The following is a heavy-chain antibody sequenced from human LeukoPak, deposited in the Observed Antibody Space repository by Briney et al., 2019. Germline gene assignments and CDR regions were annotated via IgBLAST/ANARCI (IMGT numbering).Heavy chain of an antibody. CDR1: GGTFSSYA. D-gene: IGHD3-16*01. CDR2: IIPIFGTA. V-gene: IGHV1-69*13. CDR3: AGPSRGGINWYFDL. J-gene: IGHJ2*01. Sequence: SVKVSCKASGGTFSSYAISWVRQAPGQGLEWMGGIIPIFGTANYAQKFQGRGTITADESTSTAYMELGSLRSEDTAVYYCAGPSRGGINWYFDLWGRGTLVTVSS.